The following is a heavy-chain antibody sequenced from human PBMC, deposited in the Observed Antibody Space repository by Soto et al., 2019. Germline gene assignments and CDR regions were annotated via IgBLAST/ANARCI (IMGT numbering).Heavy chain of an antibody. CDR3: ARDQELLGELGMDV. V-gene: IGHV3-11*06. D-gene: IGHD2-15*01. CDR2: VSSSSSYT. Sequence: LRLSCAASGFSFSDYYMSWIRQAPGKGIEWVSYVSSSSSYTNYTDSVKGQFTISRDNAKNTLYLQMNSMRAEDTDVYYCARDQELLGELGMDVWGQGTTVTVSS. CDR1: GFSFSDYY. J-gene: IGHJ6*02.